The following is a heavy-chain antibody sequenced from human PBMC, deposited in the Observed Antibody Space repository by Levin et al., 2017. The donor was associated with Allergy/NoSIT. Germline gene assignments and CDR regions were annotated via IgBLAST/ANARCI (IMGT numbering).Heavy chain of an antibody. CDR3: AREWGEYRTQILGAFDI. D-gene: IGHD3-16*01. CDR1: GGSISSADYY. Sequence: LRLSCTVSGGSISSADYYWSWIRQPPGKGLEWIGYIYYSGSTHYNPSLKSRVTISVDTSKNQFSLKVTSVTAADTAVYYCAREWGEYRTQILGAFDIWGQGTMVTVSS. J-gene: IGHJ3*02. CDR2: IYYSGST. V-gene: IGHV4-30-4*01.